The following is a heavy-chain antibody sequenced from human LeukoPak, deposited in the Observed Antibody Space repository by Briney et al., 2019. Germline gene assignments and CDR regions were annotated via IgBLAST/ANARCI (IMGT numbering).Heavy chain of an antibody. CDR3: ARHTYYYDGSGYYLPPAFDY. CDR2: IYSSGST. CDR1: DGSISSYY. Sequence: SETLSLTCTVSDGSISSYYWSWIRQPPGKGLEWIGYIYSSGSTNYNPSLKSRVTISVDTSKNQFSLKLSSVTAADTAVYYCARHTYYYDGSGYYLPPAFDYWGQGTLVTVSS. D-gene: IGHD3-22*01. V-gene: IGHV4-59*08. J-gene: IGHJ4*02.